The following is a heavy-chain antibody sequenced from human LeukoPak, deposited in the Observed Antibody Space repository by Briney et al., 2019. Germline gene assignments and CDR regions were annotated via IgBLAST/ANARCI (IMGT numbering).Heavy chain of an antibody. CDR1: GYNFTSHG. J-gene: IGHJ5*02. Sequence: ASVKVSCKASGYNFTSHGISWVRPAPGQGPGWMGWISAYNGNTNYAQKLQGRVTMTTDTSTSTAYMELRSLRSDDTAVYYCARGSLRAVADRWFDPWGQGTLVTVSS. V-gene: IGHV1-18*01. D-gene: IGHD6-19*01. CDR2: ISAYNGNT. CDR3: ARGSLRAVADRWFDP.